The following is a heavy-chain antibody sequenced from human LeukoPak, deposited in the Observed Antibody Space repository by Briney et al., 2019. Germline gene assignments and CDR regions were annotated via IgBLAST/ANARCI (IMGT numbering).Heavy chain of an antibody. CDR3: ALRHGSGNYYIHYFDY. CDR2: IYWDDHK. CDR1: GSSLSTSGVG. D-gene: IGHD3-10*01. Sequence: VSGPTLVNPTQTLTLTCTFSGSSLSTSGVGVGWIRQPPGKALEWLALIYWDDHKRYSPSLRSRLTITKDTSKTQVVLTMTNMDPVDTATYYCALRHGSGNYYIHYFDYWGQGTLVTVSS. V-gene: IGHV2-5*02. J-gene: IGHJ4*02.